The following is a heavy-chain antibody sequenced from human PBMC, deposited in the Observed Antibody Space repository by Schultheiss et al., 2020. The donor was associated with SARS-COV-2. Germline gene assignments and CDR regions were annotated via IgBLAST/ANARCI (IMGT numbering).Heavy chain of an antibody. CDR2: IYHSGST. D-gene: IGHD7-27*01. CDR1: GYSISSDYY. Sequence: GSLRLSCAVSGYSISSDYYWGWIRQPPGKGLEWIGSIYHSGSTYYNPSLKSRVTISVDTSKNQFSLKLSSVTAADTAVYYCARDRTLGWFDPWGQGTLVTVSS. J-gene: IGHJ5*02. CDR3: ARDRTLGWFDP. V-gene: IGHV4-38-2*02.